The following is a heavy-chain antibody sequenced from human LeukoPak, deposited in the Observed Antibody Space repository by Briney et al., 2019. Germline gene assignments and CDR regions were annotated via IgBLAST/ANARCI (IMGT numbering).Heavy chain of an antibody. V-gene: IGHV3-30*02. CDR1: GFTVSSNE. D-gene: IGHD3-3*01. CDR2: IRYDGSNK. J-gene: IGHJ5*02. Sequence: PGGSLRLSCAASGFTVSSNEMSWVRQAPGKGLEWVAFIRYDGSNKYYADSVKGRFTISRDNSKNTLYLQMNSLRAEDTAVYYCAKGLLRFLEWSGFDPWGQGTLVTVSS. CDR3: AKGLLRFLEWSGFDP.